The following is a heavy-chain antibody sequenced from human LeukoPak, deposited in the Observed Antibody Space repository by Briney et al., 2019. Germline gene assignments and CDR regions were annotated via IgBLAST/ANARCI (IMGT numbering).Heavy chain of an antibody. CDR2: TYYRSTWYN. CDR3: ARRLTQYDCFDP. D-gene: IGHD2-2*01. J-gene: IGHJ5*02. V-gene: IGHV6-1*01. CDR1: GDSVSSNSVT. Sequence: SQTLSLTCAISGDSVSSNSVTWNWIRQSPSRGLEWLGRTYYRSTWYNDYAVSVRGRITVNPDTSKNQFSLHLNSVTPEDSAVYYCARRLTQYDCFDPWGQGILVTVSS.